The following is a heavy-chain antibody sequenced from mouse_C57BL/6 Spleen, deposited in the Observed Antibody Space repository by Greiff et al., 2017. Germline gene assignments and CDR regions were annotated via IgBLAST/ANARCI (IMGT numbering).Heavy chain of an antibody. Sequence: QVHVKQSGPELVKPGASVKISCKASGYAFSSSWMNWVKQRPGKGLEWIGRIYPGDGDTNYNGKFKGKDTLTADKSSSTAYMQLSSLTSEDSAVYFCARKNYYGSSYYCDYWGQGTTLTVSS. V-gene: IGHV1-82*01. D-gene: IGHD1-1*01. CDR1: GYAFSSSW. J-gene: IGHJ2*01. CDR2: IYPGDGDT. CDR3: ARKNYYGSSYYCDY.